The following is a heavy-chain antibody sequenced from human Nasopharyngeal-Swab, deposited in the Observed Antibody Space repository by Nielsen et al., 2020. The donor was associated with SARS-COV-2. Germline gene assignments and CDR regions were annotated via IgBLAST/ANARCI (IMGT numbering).Heavy chain of an antibody. V-gene: IGHV4-34*01. J-gene: IGHJ4*02. CDR3: ARTGSDCSSTSCYFDF. CDR1: GGSFSCYY. Sequence: GSLRLSCAVYGGSFSCYYWNWIRQPPGRGLEWIGEINHSGSTNYNPSLKSRVTISIDTSKNQFSRKLSSVTAADTAVYYCARTGSDCSSTSCYFDFWGQGTLVTVSS. CDR2: INHSGST. D-gene: IGHD2-2*01.